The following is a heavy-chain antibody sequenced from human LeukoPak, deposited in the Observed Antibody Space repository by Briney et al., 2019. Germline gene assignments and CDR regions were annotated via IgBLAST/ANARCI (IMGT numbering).Heavy chain of an antibody. CDR3: ARRWYYYGSERLDY. V-gene: IGHV4-34*01. J-gene: IGHJ4*02. D-gene: IGHD3-10*01. CDR1: GGSLSFYY. CDR2: INHSGST. Sequence: SETLSLTCGVSGGSLSFYYWSWIRQPPGKGLEWIGEINHSGSTNYNPSLKSRVTISVDTSKNQFSLKLSSVTAADTAVYYCARRWYYYGSERLDYWGQGTLVTVSS.